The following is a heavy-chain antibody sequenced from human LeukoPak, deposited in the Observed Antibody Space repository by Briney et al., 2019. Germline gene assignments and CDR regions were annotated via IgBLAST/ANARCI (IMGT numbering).Heavy chain of an antibody. J-gene: IGHJ6*02. D-gene: IGHD2-21*01. CDR3: ARELPRDYSGMDV. Sequence: GGSLRLSCAASGFIFHDYSMHWVRQVPGKGLEWVSGITWDSTGIGYADSVKGRFTISRDNAKNTLYLQMNSLRAEDTAVYYCARELPRDYSGMDVWGQGTTVTVSS. V-gene: IGHV3-9*01. CDR2: ITWDSTGI. CDR1: GFIFHDYS.